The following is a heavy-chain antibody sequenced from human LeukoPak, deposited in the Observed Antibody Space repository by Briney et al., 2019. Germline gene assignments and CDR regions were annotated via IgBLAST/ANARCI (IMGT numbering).Heavy chain of an antibody. J-gene: IGHJ4*02. CDR2: ISYNGST. D-gene: IGHD3-10*01. V-gene: IGHV4-59*11. CDR1: GDSIGNHY. CDR3: ARDSYYGSASSHRDY. Sequence: SETLSLTCTVSGDSIGNHYWSWIRQSPGMGLGWIGYISYNGSTSYNPSLRSRVTISGDTPKNHFSLKLSSVTAADTALYYCARDSYYGSASSHRDYWGQGTLVTVSS.